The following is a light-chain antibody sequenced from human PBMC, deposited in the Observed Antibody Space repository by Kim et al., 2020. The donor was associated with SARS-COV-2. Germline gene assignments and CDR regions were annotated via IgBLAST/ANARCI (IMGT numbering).Light chain of an antibody. CDR3: QVWDSGSDHYV. Sequence: SYELTQPPSLSVAPGETATITCGGNNIGGKSVQWYQQKPGQAPLLVIYYDSGRPSGIPERFSGSNSGNTATLTINRVEAGDEADYYCQVWDSGSDHYVFGTGTQLTVL. J-gene: IGLJ1*01. CDR1: NIGGKS. CDR2: YDS. V-gene: IGLV3-21*04.